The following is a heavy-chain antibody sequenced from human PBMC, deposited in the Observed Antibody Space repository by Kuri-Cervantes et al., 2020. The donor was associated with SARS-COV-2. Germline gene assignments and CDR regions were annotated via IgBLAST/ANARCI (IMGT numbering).Heavy chain of an antibody. CDR1: RFTFSSYA. V-gene: IGHV3-30*04. CDR2: ISYDGSNK. CDR3: ARAFGGSYFNWFDP. D-gene: IGHD1-26*01. J-gene: IGHJ5*02. Sequence: LSLTCAASRFTFSSYAMHWVRQAPGKGLEWVAVISYDGSNKYYADSVKGRFTISRDNSKNTLYLQMNSLRAEDTAVYYCARAFGGSYFNWFDPWGQGTPVTVSS.